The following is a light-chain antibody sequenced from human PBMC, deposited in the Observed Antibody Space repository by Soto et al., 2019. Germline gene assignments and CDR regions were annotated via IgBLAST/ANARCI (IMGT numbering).Light chain of an antibody. V-gene: IGKV1-39*01. J-gene: IGKJ1*01. CDR3: QQSYSYSTWT. CDR2: GAS. Sequence: DIQLTQSPSSLSAFIGDRVTITCRASQSISTYLNWFQQKSGKAPNLLIYGASNLQSGVPSRFSGSGSGTDFTLTISSLQPEDFATYYCQQSYSYSTWTFGQGTKVEIK. CDR1: QSISTY.